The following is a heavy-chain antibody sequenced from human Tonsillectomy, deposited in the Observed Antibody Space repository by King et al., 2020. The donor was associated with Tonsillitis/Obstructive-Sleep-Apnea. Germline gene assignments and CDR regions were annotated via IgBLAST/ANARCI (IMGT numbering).Heavy chain of an antibody. D-gene: IGHD3-3*01. J-gene: IGHJ4*02. CDR2: MSSSSSTI. V-gene: IGHV3-48*02. Sequence: VQLVESGGGLVQPGGSLRLSCAASGFTFSSYRMNWVRQAPGKGLEWGTYMSSSSSTIYYADFVKGRFTITRDNAKNSLYLQMNILRDEDTAVYYCARAPSYYDFWSGYPDYWGQGTLVTVSS. CDR3: ARAPSYYDFWSGYPDY. CDR1: GFTFSSYR.